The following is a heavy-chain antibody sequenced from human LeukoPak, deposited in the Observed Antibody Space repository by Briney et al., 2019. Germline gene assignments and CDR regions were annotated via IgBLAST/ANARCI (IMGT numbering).Heavy chain of an antibody. J-gene: IGHJ6*02. CDR1: GFTFSSYS. Sequence: GGSLRLSCAASGFTFSSYSMNWVRQAPGKGLEWVSSISSSSSYIYYADSVKGRFTISRDNAKNSLYLQMNSLRAEDTAVYYCARDGLRFLEWYRQPVFYYYGMDVWGQGTTVTVSS. V-gene: IGHV3-21*01. D-gene: IGHD3-3*01. CDR2: ISSSSSYI. CDR3: ARDGLRFLEWYRQPVFYYYGMDV.